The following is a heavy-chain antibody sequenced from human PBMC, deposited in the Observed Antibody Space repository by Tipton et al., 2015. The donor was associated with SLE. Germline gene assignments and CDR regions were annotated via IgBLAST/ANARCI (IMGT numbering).Heavy chain of an antibody. Sequence: TLSLTCTVSGDPLNSHYWSWVRQAPGKGLEWIGYVSYSGSPNYSPSLKSRATISIDTSKNQFYLKLNSVNAADTAVYFCVRGEYSSGWYGDYFAYWGQGTLVSVSS. CDR2: VSYSGSP. D-gene: IGHD6-19*01. CDR3: VRGEYSSGWYGDYFAY. CDR1: GDPLNSHY. V-gene: IGHV4-59*11. J-gene: IGHJ4*02.